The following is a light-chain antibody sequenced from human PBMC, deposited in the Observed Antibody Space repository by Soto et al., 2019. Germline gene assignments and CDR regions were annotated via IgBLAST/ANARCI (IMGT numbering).Light chain of an antibody. CDR3: QQYGGSPT. Sequence: EIVMTQSPATLSVSPWERATLSCRASQSVSSNLAWYQQKPGQAPRLLIYGASTRATGIPARFSGSGSGTEFTLTISSLQSEDFAVYYCQQYGGSPTFGQGTKVDIK. CDR2: GAS. CDR1: QSVSSN. V-gene: IGKV3-15*01. J-gene: IGKJ1*01.